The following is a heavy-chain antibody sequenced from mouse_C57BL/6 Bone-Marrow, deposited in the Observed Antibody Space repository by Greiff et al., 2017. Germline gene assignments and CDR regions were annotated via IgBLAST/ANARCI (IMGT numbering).Heavy chain of an antibody. CDR3: ARFGISPAWFAY. V-gene: IGHV1-69*01. Sequence: QVQLQQPGAELVMPGASVKLSCKASGYTFPSYWMHWVKQRPGQGLEWIGEIDPSDSYTNYNQKFKGKSTLTVDKSSSTAYMQLSSLTSEDSAVYYCARFGISPAWFAYWGQGTLVTVSA. D-gene: IGHD2-4*01. CDR1: GYTFPSYW. CDR2: IDPSDSYT. J-gene: IGHJ3*01.